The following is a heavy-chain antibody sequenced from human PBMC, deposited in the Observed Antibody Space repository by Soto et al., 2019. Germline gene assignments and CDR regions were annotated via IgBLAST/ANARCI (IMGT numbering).Heavy chain of an antibody. CDR3: ARGTSLITIFGVTRRPLDV. Sequence: GASVKVSCKASGHTFTSYDINWVRQATGQGLEWMGWMNPNSGNTGYAQKFQGRVTMTRNTSISTAYMELSSLRSEDTAVYYCARGTSLITIFGVTRRPLDVWGQGTTVTVSS. V-gene: IGHV1-8*01. CDR1: GHTFTSYD. J-gene: IGHJ6*02. D-gene: IGHD3-3*01. CDR2: MNPNSGNT.